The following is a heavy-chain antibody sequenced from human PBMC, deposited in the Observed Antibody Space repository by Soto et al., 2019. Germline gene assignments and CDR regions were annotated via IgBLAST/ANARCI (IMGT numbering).Heavy chain of an antibody. V-gene: IGHV1-18*01. CDR3: ARSETYYYDSGSYSYGIDV. CDR2: ISGYNGNR. Sequence: ASVKVSCKASGGTFSSYTISWVRQAPGQGLEWMGWISGYNGNRNYAQNLQGRVTVTTDTSTSTAYMELRSLRSDDTAVYYCARSETYYYDSGSYSYGIDVWGQGTTVTVSS. D-gene: IGHD3-10*01. CDR1: GGTFSSYT. J-gene: IGHJ6*02.